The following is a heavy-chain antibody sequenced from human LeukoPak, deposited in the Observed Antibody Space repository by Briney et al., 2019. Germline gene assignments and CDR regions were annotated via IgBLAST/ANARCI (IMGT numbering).Heavy chain of an antibody. J-gene: IGHJ4*01. V-gene: IGHV4-59*11. Sequence: SETLSLTCTVSGDSIRNHYWSWIRQPPGKGLECIGVIHYSGSTNYNPSVKSRVTISVDTPKNQFSLKLNSVTAAETAVYFCARVSLSGYCSGASCYFDYWGHGTLVTVSS. CDR1: GDSIRNHY. CDR3: ARVSLSGYCSGASCYFDY. CDR2: IHYSGST. D-gene: IGHD2-15*01.